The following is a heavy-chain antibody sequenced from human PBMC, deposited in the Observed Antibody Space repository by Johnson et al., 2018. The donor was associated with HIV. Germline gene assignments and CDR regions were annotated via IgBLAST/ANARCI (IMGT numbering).Heavy chain of an antibody. D-gene: IGHD6-6*01. J-gene: IGHJ3*02. CDR3: ARDRGAARDAFDI. V-gene: IGHV3-7*05. CDR2: IKQDGSEK. Sequence: VQLVESGGGLVQPGGSLKLACAASGFTFSGSALHWVRQASGKGLEWVANIKQDGSEKYYVDSAKGRFTISRDNAKNSLYLQMNSLRAEDTAVYYCARDRGAARDAFDIWGQGTMVTVSS. CDR1: GFTFSGSA.